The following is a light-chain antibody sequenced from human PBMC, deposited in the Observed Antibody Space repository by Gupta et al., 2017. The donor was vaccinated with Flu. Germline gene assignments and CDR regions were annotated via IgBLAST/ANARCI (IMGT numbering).Light chain of an antibody. J-gene: IGKJ2*03. CDR1: QSLLYRSDNKNH. CDR2: WAS. CDR3: QQYYSPLWYS. Sequence: DIEMTQSPDSLAVSLGERATINCKSSQSLLYRSDNKNHLAWYQQKPGQPPKLLIYWASSRQYGVPDRFSGSGSGTDFSLTISSLQAEDVAVYFCQQYYSPLWYSFGQGTKLEI. V-gene: IGKV4-1*01.